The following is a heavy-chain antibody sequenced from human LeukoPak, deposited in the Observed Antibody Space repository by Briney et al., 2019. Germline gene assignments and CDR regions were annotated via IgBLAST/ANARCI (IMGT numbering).Heavy chain of an antibody. V-gene: IGHV4-39*02. D-gene: IGHD2-2*01. CDR1: GGSISSSSYY. Sequence: PSETLSLTCTVSGGSISSSSYYWGWIRQPPGKGLEWIGSIYYSGSTYYNPSLKSRVTISVDTSMNQFSLKLTSVTAADTAVYYCARDKDCSSTSCYPDFFDYWGQGTLVTVSS. CDR2: IYYSGST. J-gene: IGHJ4*02. CDR3: ARDKDCSSTSCYPDFFDY.